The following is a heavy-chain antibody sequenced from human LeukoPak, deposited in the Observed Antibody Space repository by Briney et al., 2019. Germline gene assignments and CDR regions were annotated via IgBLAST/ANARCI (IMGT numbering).Heavy chain of an antibody. D-gene: IGHD3-10*01. CDR2: IYHSGST. CDR1: GGSISSSNW. Sequence: PSGTLSLTCAVSGGSISSSNWWSWVRQPPGKGLEWIGEIYHSGSTNYNPSLKSRVTISVDKSKNQFSLKLSSVLAAETAVYYCARVVITMVRGVPNYGMDVWGQGTKVTVSS. V-gene: IGHV4-4*02. J-gene: IGHJ6*02. CDR3: ARVVITMVRGVPNYGMDV.